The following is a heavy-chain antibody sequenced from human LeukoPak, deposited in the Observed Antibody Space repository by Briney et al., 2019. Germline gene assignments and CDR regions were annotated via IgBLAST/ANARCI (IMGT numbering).Heavy chain of an antibody. CDR2: ISSSSSTI. V-gene: IGHV3-48*01. CDR1: GFTFSSYS. D-gene: IGHD2-15*01. J-gene: IGHJ3*02. CDR3: AREGWHDAFDI. Sequence: PGGSLRLSCAASGFTFSSYSMNWVRQAPGKGLEWVSYISSSSSTIYYADSVKGRFTISRDNAKSSLYLQINSLRAEDTAVYSCAREGWHDAFDIWGQGTMVTVSS.